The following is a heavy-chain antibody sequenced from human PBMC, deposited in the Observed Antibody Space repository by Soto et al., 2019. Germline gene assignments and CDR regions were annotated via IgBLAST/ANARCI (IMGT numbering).Heavy chain of an antibody. J-gene: IGHJ4*02. CDR1: GFTFTSYS. V-gene: IGHV3-21*06. CDR3: ARESEDLTSNFDY. CDR2: ISTTTNYI. Sequence: GGSRRLSCAASGFTFTSYSMNWVRQAPGKGLEWVSSISTTTNYIYYGDSMKGRFTISRDNAKNSLYLEMNSLRAEDTAVYYCARESEDLTSNFDYCGQGTLVTVSS.